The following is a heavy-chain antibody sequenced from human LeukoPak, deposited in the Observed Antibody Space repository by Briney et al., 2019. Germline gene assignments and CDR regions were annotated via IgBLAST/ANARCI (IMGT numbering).Heavy chain of an antibody. CDR1: GGSISSYY. Sequence: SETLSLTYTVSGGSISSYYWSWIRQPPGKGLEWIGYIYYSGSTNYNPSLKSRVTISVDTSKNQFSLKLSSVTAADTAAYYCARRYDSSGYWNWFDPWGQGTLVTVSS. V-gene: IGHV4-59*08. D-gene: IGHD3-22*01. CDR2: IYYSGST. CDR3: ARRYDSSGYWNWFDP. J-gene: IGHJ5*02.